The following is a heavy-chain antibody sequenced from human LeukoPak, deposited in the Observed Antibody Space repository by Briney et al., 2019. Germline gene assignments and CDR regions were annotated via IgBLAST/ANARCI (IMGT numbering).Heavy chain of an antibody. J-gene: IGHJ4*02. CDR2: ISSSSSYI. D-gene: IGHD6-19*01. CDR1: GGSISSSY. CDR3: ARNSSGADY. V-gene: IGHV3-21*01. Sequence: ETLSLTCTVSGGSISSSYWNWIRQPPGKGLEWVSSISSSSSYIYYADSVKGRFTISRDNAKNSLYLQMNSLRAEDTAVYYCARNSSGADYWGQGTLVTVSS.